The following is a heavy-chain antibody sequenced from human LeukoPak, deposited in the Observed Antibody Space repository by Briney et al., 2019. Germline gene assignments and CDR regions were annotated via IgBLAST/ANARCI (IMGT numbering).Heavy chain of an antibody. Sequence: SPVKVSCKASGGTFSSYAISWVRQAPGQGLEWMGEIIPIFGTANYAQKFQGGVTITTDESTSTAYMELSSLRSEDTAVYYCARGFSPSGSYFEEGWSAFDIWGQGTMVTVSS. J-gene: IGHJ3*02. D-gene: IGHD1-26*01. CDR1: GGTFSSYA. V-gene: IGHV1-69*05. CDR2: IIPIFGTA. CDR3: ARGFSPSGSYFEEGWSAFDI.